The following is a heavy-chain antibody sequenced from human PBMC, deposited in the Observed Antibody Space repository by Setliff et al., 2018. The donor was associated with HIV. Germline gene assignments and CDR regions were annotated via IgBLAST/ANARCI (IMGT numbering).Heavy chain of an antibody. CDR2: INHSGST. V-gene: IGHV4-34*01. CDR3: ARLTTTYYYDSSAYYHPV. J-gene: IGHJ4*02. Sequence: SETLSLTCAVYGGSFSGYYWSRIRQPPGKGLEWIGEINHSGSTNYNPSLKSRVTISVDTSKNQFSLKLSSVTAADTAVFYCARLTTTYYYDSSAYYHPVWGQGTLVTVS. D-gene: IGHD3-22*01. CDR1: GGSFSGYY.